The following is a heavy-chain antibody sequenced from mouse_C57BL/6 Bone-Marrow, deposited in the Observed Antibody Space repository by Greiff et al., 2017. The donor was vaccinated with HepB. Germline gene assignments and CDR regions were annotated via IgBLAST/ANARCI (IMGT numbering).Heavy chain of an antibody. CDR3: ARDRSWGFAY. J-gene: IGHJ3*01. V-gene: IGHV5-4*01. CDR1: GFTFSSYA. Sequence: VQLKESGGGLVKPGGSLKLSCAASGFTFSSYAMSWVRQTPEKRLEWVATISDGGSYTYYPDNVKGRFTISRDNAKNNLYLQMSHLKSEDTAMYYCARDRSWGFAYWGQGTLVTVSA. CDR2: ISDGGSYT.